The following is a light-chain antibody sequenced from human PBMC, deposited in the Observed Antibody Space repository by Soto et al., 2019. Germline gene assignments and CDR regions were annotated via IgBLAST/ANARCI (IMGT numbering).Light chain of an antibody. CDR1: QSVDTS. CDR2: DAS. J-gene: IGKJ4*01. CDR3: QHRGNWGT. V-gene: IGKV3-11*01. Sequence: ETVLTQSPATLSSSPGESATLSCRTSQSVDTSLAWYQQKPGQAPRLLIYDASSRATGIPVRFSGSGSGTDFTLTIRSLEPEDFAVYYCQHRGNWGTFGGGTKVEIK.